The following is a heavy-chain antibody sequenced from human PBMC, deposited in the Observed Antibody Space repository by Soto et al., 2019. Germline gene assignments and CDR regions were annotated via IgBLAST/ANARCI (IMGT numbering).Heavy chain of an antibody. CDR3: ARAPNWGNYYYMDV. J-gene: IGHJ6*03. CDR2: MNPNSANT. Sequence: ASVKVSCKASGYTFTSYDSNWVRQATGQGLEWMGWMNPNSANTGYAQKFQGRVSMTRNTSISTAYMELSSLRSEDTAVYYCARAPNWGNYYYMDVWGKGTTVTVSS. CDR1: GYTFTSYD. V-gene: IGHV1-8*01. D-gene: IGHD7-27*01.